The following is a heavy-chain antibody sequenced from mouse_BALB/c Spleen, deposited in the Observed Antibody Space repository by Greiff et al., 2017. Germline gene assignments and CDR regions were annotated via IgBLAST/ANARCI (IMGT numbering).Heavy chain of an antibody. CDR2: INPYNDGT. V-gene: IGHV1-14*01. Sequence: VQLQQSGPELVKPGASVKMSCKASGYTFTSYVMHWVKQKPGQGLEWIGYINPYNDGTKYNEKFKGKATLTSDKSSSTAYMELSSLTSEDSAVYYCGIGTTGYAMDYWGQGTSVTVSS. D-gene: IGHD2-14*01. CDR1: GYTFTSYV. CDR3: GIGTTGYAMDY. J-gene: IGHJ4*01.